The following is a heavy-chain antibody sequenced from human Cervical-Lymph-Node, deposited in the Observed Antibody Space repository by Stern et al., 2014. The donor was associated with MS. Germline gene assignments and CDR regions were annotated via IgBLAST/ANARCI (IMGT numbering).Heavy chain of an antibody. V-gene: IGHV1-69*01. CDR3: VRDQAGVAVY. D-gene: IGHD6-19*01. CDR1: TDTFSNID. Sequence: QVQLVQSGAEVKKPGSSMKVSCKASTDTFSNIDISWVRQAPGQGLEWLGGIIPFFGTASYARKVQDRLRIAADVSTSTVTMELSSLRSEDTAVYYCVRDQAGVAVYWGQGSLVTVSS. CDR2: IIPFFGTA. J-gene: IGHJ4*02.